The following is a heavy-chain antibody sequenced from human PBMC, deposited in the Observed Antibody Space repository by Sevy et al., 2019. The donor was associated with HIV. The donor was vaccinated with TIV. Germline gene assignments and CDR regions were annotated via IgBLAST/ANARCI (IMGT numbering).Heavy chain of an antibody. J-gene: IGHJ4*02. V-gene: IGHV3-23*01. D-gene: IGHD2-2*01. CDR1: GFTFNNFA. CDR2: IAPSGDST. CDR3: AKRSRSPVAMFAPFDY. Sequence: GGSLRLSCAASGFTFNNFAMSWVRRAPEKGLEWVSTIAPSGDSTYYADSVKCRFTISRDNSKNTLYLQMNSLRAEDTAVYYCAKRSRSPVAMFAPFDYWGQGTLVTVSS.